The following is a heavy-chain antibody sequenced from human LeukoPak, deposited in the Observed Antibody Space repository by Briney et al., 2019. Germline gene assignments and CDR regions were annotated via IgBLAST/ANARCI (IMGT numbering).Heavy chain of an antibody. J-gene: IGHJ6*02. Sequence: PSETLSLTCTVSGGFISVGGYYWSWIRQHPGKGLEWIGNMYHGGSTYYNPSLKSRVTILLDTSKNQFSLKMSSVTAADTAVYYCARDKGSPLSYYYYGMDVWGQGTTVTVSS. CDR2: MYHGGST. CDR1: GGFISVGGYY. D-gene: IGHD3-10*01. CDR3: ARDKGSPLSYYYYGMDV. V-gene: IGHV4-31*03.